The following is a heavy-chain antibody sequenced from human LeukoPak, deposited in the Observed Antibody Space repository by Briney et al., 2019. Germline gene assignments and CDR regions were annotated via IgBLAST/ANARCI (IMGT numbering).Heavy chain of an antibody. CDR3: AREYGDFDY. V-gene: IGHV4-4*07. CDR2: INASGRT. Sequence: PSETLSLTCTVSGDSINNYYWSWIRQPAGKGLEWIGRINASGRTNYNSDLKSRVTMSVDTTKNQFSLRVKSVTAADTAVYYCAREYGDFDYWGQGTLVTVSS. J-gene: IGHJ4*02. CDR1: GDSINNYY. D-gene: IGHD4-17*01.